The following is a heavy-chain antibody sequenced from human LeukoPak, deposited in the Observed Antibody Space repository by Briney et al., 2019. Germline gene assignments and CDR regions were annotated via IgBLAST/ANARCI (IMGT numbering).Heavy chain of an antibody. CDR3: ARDQGITIFGVWFDP. Sequence: SETLSLTCTVSGGSISSYYGSWIRQPAGKGLEWIGRIYTSGSTNYNPSLKSRVTMSVDTSKNQFSLKLSSVTAADTAVYYCARDQGITIFGVWFDPWGQGTLVTVSS. D-gene: IGHD3-3*01. CDR2: IYTSGST. CDR1: GGSISSYY. V-gene: IGHV4-4*07. J-gene: IGHJ5*02.